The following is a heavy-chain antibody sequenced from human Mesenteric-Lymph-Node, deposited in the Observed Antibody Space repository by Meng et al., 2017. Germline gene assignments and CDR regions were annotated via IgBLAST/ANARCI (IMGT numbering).Heavy chain of an antibody. J-gene: IGHJ5*02. Sequence: TWVRQAPGRGPEWMGGIIPMFGRAKYEQRFQADKSTSTAYMDLSSLRSEDTAVYYCAREAYCGGDCTAGSLNWFDPWGQGTLVTVSS. CDR3: AREAYCGGDCTAGSLNWFDP. CDR2: IIPMFGRA. V-gene: IGHV1-69*06. D-gene: IGHD2-21*02.